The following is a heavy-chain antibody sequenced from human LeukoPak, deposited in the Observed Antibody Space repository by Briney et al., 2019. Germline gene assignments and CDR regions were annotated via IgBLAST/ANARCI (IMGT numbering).Heavy chain of an antibody. CDR2: INPNSGGT. CDR1: GYTFTGYY. Sequence: ASVTVSCKASGYTFTGYYMHWVRQAPGQGLEWMGWINPNSGGTNYAQKFQGRVTMTRDTSISTAYMELSRLRSDDTAVYYCARIAVAGTAPFYWGQGTLVTVSS. J-gene: IGHJ4*02. V-gene: IGHV1-2*02. D-gene: IGHD6-19*01. CDR3: ARIAVAGTAPFY.